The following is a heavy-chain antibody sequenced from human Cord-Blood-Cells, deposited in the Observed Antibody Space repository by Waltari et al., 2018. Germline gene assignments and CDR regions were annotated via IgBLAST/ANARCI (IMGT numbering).Heavy chain of an antibody. CDR3: APPLGL. CDR1: VGSISSSSYY. V-gene: IGHV4-39*01. J-gene: IGHJ4*02. CDR2: IYYSGST. Sequence: QLQLQESGPGLVKPSETLSLTCTVSVGSISSSSYYWGCIRQPPGKGLEWIGSIYYSGSTYYNPSLTSRVTISVDTSKNQFSLKLSSVTAADTAVYYCAPPLGLWGQGTLVTVSS.